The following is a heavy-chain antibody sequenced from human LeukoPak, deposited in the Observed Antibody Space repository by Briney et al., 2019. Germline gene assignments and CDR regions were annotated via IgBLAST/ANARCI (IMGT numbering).Heavy chain of an antibody. CDR3: ARSRGPNTFGGVHDY. J-gene: IGHJ4*02. CDR2: ISYDGNDK. D-gene: IGHD3-16*01. CDR1: GFTFSNYA. V-gene: IGHV3-30-3*01. Sequence: PGGSLRLSCAASGFTFSNYAMHWVRQAPGKGLEWVAIISYDGNDKYYTDSVKGRFTISRDNSKNTLYLQMNSLRAEDTAVYYCARSRGPNTFGGVHDYWGQGTLVTVSS.